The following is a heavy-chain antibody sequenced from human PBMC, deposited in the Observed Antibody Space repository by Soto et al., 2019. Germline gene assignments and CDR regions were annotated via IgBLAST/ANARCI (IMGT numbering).Heavy chain of an antibody. CDR2: ISGSGDST. D-gene: IGHD3-10*01. V-gene: IGHV3-23*01. J-gene: IGHJ4*02. CDR3: AKRGSGTVFDY. Sequence: EVQLLESGGGLVQPGGSLRLSCAASEFTFSSYAMNWVRQAPGKGLEWVSVISGSGDSTYYADSVKGRFTISRANSKNTLYLQMNSLRAEDTAVYYCAKRGSGTVFDYWGQGTLVTVSS. CDR1: EFTFSSYA.